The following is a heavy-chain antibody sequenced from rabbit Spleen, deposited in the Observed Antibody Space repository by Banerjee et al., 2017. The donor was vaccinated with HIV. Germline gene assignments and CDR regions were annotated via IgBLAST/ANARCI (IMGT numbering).Heavy chain of an antibody. J-gene: IGHJ4*01. CDR3: ARDLVAVIGWNFSL. CDR1: GFDFSKYG. Sequence: QEQLVESRGGLVQPGESLTLSCKASGFDFSKYGVSWVRQAPGKGLEWIACIDAGDSGFTYFANWAKGRFTVSKTSSTKVTLQMTSLTAADTATYFCARDLVAVIGWNFSLWGPGTLVTVS. CDR2: IDAGDSGFT. D-gene: IGHD1-1*01. V-gene: IGHV1S45*01.